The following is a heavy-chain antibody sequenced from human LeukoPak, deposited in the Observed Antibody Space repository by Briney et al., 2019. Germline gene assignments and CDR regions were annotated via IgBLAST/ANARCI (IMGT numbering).Heavy chain of an antibody. V-gene: IGHV3-33*01. CDR2: IWYDGSNK. CDR3: ARGLVYSGSLDY. CDR1: GFTFSSYG. Sequence: GGSLRLSCAASGFTFSSYGMRWVRQAPGKGLEWVAVIWYDGSNKYYADSVKGRFTISRDNSKNTLYLQMNSLRAEDTAVYYCARGLVYSGSLDYWGQGTLVTVSS. J-gene: IGHJ4*02. D-gene: IGHD1-26*01.